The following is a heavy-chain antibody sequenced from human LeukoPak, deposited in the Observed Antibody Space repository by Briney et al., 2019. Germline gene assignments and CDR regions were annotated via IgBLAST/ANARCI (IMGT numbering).Heavy chain of an antibody. J-gene: IGHJ4*02. Sequence: PGGSLRLSCAASGFTFSISMNWVRQTPGKGLAWVSSISRSGTYIYYADPVKGRFTISRDNSKNTLYLQMNSLRAEDTAVYYCAKDFRTAKARWYYFDYWGQGTLVTVSS. V-gene: IGHV3-21*01. D-gene: IGHD4-23*01. CDR3: AKDFRTAKARWYYFDY. CDR2: ISRSGTYI. CDR1: GFTFSIS.